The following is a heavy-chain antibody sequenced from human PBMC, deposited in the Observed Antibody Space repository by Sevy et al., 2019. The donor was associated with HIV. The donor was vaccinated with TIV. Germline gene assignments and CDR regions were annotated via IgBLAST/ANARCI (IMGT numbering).Heavy chain of an antibody. V-gene: IGHV3-48*02. CDR1: GFTFSSYG. CDR2: IGSSSSTI. D-gene: IGHD3-3*01. CDR3: ARAWSGPYGMDV. J-gene: IGHJ6*02. Sequence: GGSLRLSCAAPGFTFSSYGMNWVRQAPGKGLEWVSYIGSSSSTIYYAASVKGSFTISSNNAKSSLYLQMNSLRDEDTAVYYCARAWSGPYGMDVWGQGTTVTVSS.